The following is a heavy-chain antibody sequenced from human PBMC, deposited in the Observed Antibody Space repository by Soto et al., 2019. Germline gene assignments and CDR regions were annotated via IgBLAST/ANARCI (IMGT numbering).Heavy chain of an antibody. CDR2: INPNSGGT. J-gene: IGHJ6*02. CDR1: GYTFTSYD. CDR3: ARDPGYDILTGYYPRNGMDV. Sequence: ASVKVSCTASGYTFTSYDMHWVRQAPGQGLEWMGWINPNSGGTNYAQKFQGWVTMTRDTSISTAYMELSRLRSDDTAVYYCARDPGYDILTGYYPRNGMDVWGQGTTVTVSS. V-gene: IGHV1-2*04. D-gene: IGHD3-9*01.